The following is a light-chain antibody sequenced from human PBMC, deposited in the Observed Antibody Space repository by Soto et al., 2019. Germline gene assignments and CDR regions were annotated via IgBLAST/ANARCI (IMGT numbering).Light chain of an antibody. CDR1: QSIDTY. CDR3: HQYDHWPRGT. CDR2: GAS. Sequence: EIVLTQSPATLSVSPGERATLSCRASQSIDTYLAWYQQKPGQPPRPLIYGASNRATGVPARFSGSGSGTDFTLTISSLQSEGFAVYYCHQYDHWPRGTFGQGTKVEI. V-gene: IGKV3-15*01. J-gene: IGKJ2*01.